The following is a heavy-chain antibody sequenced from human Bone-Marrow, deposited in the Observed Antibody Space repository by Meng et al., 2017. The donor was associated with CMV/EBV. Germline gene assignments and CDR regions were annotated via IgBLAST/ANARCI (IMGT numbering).Heavy chain of an antibody. D-gene: IGHD3-22*01. V-gene: IGHV6-1*01. J-gene: IGHJ6*02. CDR1: WDSVSSNSAA. Sequence: SQTLSLTCAISWDSVSSNSAAWNWIRQSPSRGLEWLGRTYYRSKWYNDYAVSVKSRITINPDTSKNQFSLQLNSVTPEDTAVYYCARGPDYYERNYYYGMDVWGQGTTVTFYS. CDR3: ARGPDYYERNYYYGMDV. CDR2: TYYRSKWYN.